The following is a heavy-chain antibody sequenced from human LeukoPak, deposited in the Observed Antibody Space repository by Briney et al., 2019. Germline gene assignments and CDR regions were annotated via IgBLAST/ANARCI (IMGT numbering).Heavy chain of an antibody. CDR1: GGPFSNYY. CDR3: ARWNLDLAYDI. Sequence: KPSETLSLTCTLSGGPFSNYYWTWIRQPPGKGREWLGYIYSTGSISYNPSLESRVTISIDTSKNPFSLKLTSVTAADPAVYFCARWNLDLAYDIWGQGTMVTVSS. V-gene: IGHV4-59*08. J-gene: IGHJ3*02. D-gene: IGHD1-1*01. CDR2: IYSTGSI.